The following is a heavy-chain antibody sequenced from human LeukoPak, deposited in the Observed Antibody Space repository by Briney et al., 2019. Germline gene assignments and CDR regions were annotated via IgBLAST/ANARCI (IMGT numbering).Heavy chain of an antibody. CDR3: ARDLYSSGWTYCFDY. D-gene: IGHD6-19*01. Sequence: PGGSLRLSCSASRFTFSTYTMHWVRQAPGKGLEWGAVISYDGDNEYYADSVKGRFTISRDNSKNTLYLQMNSLRAEDTAVYYCARDLYSSGWTYCFDYWGQGTLVTVSS. V-gene: IGHV3-30-3*01. J-gene: IGHJ4*02. CDR1: RFTFSTYT. CDR2: ISYDGDNE.